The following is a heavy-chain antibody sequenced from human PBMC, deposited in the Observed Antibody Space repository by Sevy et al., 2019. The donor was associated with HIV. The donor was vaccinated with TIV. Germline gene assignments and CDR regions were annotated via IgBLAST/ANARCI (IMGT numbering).Heavy chain of an antibody. CDR3: AGGLARGGYGKDFDY. Sequence: ASVKVSCKASGYTFSGHYIHWVRQAPGQGLEWMGWINPNSGATKYAQKFEGRVTMTRDTSISTFYMELNRLRYDDTGVYYCAGGLARGGYGKDFDYWGQGTLVTVSS. D-gene: IGHD3-16*01. V-gene: IGHV1-2*02. CDR1: GYTFSGHY. J-gene: IGHJ4*02. CDR2: INPNSGAT.